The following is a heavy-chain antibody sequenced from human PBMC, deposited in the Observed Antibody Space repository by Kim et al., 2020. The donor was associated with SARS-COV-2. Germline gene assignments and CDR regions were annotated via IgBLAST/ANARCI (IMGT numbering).Heavy chain of an antibody. V-gene: IGHV5-10-1*01. Sequence: GSLKISCKGSGYSFTSYWISWVRQMPGKGLEWMGRIDPSDSYTNYSPSFQGHVTISADKSISTAYLQWSSLKASDTAMYYCARLETVVTTHYYYGMDVWGQGTTVTVSS. J-gene: IGHJ6*02. CDR2: IDPSDSYT. CDR3: ARLETVVTTHYYYGMDV. D-gene: IGHD4-4*01. CDR1: GYSFTSYW.